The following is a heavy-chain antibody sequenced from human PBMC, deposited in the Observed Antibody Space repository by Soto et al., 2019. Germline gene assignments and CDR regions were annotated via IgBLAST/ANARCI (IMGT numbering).Heavy chain of an antibody. CDR3: AKVRSTYYYYYGMDV. Sequence: GGSPRLSCAASGVTFCSYAMSWVRQDPGKGLEWVSAISGSGGSTYYADSVKGRFTISRDNSKNTLYLQMNSLRAEDTAVYYCAKVRSTYYYYYGMDVWGQGTTVTVSS. D-gene: IGHD2-2*01. CDR2: ISGSGGST. V-gene: IGHV3-23*01. CDR1: GVTFCSYA. J-gene: IGHJ6*02.